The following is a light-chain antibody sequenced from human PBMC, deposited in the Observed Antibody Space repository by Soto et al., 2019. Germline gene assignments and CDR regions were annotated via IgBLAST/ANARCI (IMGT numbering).Light chain of an antibody. J-gene: IGKJ4*01. CDR1: QSVNTN. CDR2: GAS. V-gene: IGKV3D-15*01. CDR3: QQHDGWPLT. Sequence: ETVMTQSPATLSVSPGERATLFCRASQSVNTNLAWYQQKPGQSPRLLIYGASTWATGIPARFGGRGSGTEFTLTISSLQSEDSAVYYCQQHDGWPLTFGGGTNVEIK.